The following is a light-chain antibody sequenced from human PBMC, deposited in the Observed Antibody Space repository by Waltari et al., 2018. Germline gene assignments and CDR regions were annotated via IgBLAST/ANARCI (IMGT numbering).Light chain of an antibody. CDR2: DAS. J-gene: IGKJ4*01. V-gene: IGKV3-11*01. CDR1: QSIGSY. Sequence: EIVLTQSPATLSLSPGERATLSCRASQSIGSYLAWYQQKPGQAPRLLIYDASNRATGIPARVSGSGSGTDFTLTISSLEAEDFAVYYCQQRSNWPLSFGGGTTVEIK. CDR3: QQRSNWPLS.